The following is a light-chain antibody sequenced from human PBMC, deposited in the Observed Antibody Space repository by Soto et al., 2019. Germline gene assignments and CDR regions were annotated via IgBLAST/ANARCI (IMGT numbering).Light chain of an antibody. Sequence: QSALTQPASVFGSPGQSITISCTGTSSDVGGSNYVSWYQQHPGKAPKLMIYDVSNRPSGVSNRLSGSKSGNTASLTISGLQAEDEADYYCSSYTSSSTVVFGGGTQVTVL. J-gene: IGLJ2*01. CDR2: DVS. CDR1: SSDVGGSNY. V-gene: IGLV2-14*01. CDR3: SSYTSSSTVV.